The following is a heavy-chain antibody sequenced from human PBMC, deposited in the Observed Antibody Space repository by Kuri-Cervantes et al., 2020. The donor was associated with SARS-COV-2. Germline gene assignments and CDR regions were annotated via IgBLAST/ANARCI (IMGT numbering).Heavy chain of an antibody. CDR2: IRYDGSNK. V-gene: IGHV3-30*02. CDR3: AKDSGIAAAVAFDI. J-gene: IGHJ3*02. D-gene: IGHD6-13*01. CDR1: GFTFSSYG. Sequence: GESLKISCAASGFTFSSYGMHWVRQAPGKGLEWVAFIRYDGSNKYYADSVKGRFTISRDNSKNTLYLQMHSLRAEDTAVYYCAKDSGIAAAVAFDIWGQGTMVTVSS.